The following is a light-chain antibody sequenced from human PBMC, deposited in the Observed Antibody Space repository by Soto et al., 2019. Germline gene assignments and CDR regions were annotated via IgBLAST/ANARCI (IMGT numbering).Light chain of an antibody. CDR1: SXDVGGYNY. Sequence: QSALAQPASVSGSPGQSITISCSGTSXDVGGYNYVSWYQQHPGKAPKLMIFEVTHRPSGVSYRFSGSRSGNTASLTISGLHAEDEAAYSCSSNTFSYTDVFGPGTKGTVL. V-gene: IGLV2-14*01. CDR3: SSNTFSYTDV. J-gene: IGLJ1*01. CDR2: EVT.